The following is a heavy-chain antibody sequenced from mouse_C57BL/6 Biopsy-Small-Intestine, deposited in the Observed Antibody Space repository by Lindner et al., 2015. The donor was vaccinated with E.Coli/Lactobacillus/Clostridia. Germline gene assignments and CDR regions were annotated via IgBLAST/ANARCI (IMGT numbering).Heavy chain of an antibody. Sequence: SVKVSCKASGGTFNTYAVTWVRQAPGQGLEWVGRVVPKLGIADYAQKFQGRVAMTADTSTNTAYMELSSLTSEDTAVYYCTRDPTIDYFGSGNYHKKAAYNGMDVWGQGTTVTVSA. CDR1: GGTFNTYA. CDR3: TRDPTIDYFGSGNYHKKAAYNGMDV. J-gene: IGHJ1*01. CDR2: VVPKLGIA. D-gene: IGHD1-1*02. V-gene: IGHV1S55*01.